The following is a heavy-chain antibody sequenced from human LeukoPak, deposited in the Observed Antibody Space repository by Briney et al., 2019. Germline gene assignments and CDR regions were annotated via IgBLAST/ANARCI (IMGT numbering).Heavy chain of an antibody. CDR1: GYTFTSYG. J-gene: IGHJ4*02. V-gene: IGHV1-18*01. D-gene: IGHD3-22*01. Sequence: ASVKVSCKASGYTFTSYGISWVRQAPGQGLEWMGWISAYSGNTNYAQKLQGRVTMTTDTSTSTAYMELRSLRSDDTAVYYCARELMDYYDSSGYGYWGQGTLVTVSS. CDR2: ISAYSGNT. CDR3: ARELMDYYDSSGYGY.